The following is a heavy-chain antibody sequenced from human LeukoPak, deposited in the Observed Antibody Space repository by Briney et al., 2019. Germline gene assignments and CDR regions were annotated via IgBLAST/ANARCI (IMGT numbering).Heavy chain of an antibody. CDR2: IYYSGST. V-gene: IGHV4-59*01. J-gene: IGHJ3*02. D-gene: IGHD3-10*01. CDR1: GGSISSYY. Sequence: SETLSLTCTVSGGSISSYYWSWIRQPPGKGLEWIGYIYYSGSTNYNPSLKSRVTISVDTSKNQFSLKLSSVTAADTAVYNCAREPRGLTDAFDIWGQGTMVTVSS. CDR3: AREPRGLTDAFDI.